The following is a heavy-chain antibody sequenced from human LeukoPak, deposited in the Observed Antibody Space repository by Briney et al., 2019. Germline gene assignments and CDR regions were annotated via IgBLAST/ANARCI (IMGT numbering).Heavy chain of an antibody. CDR3: ARTIFGVDYYMDV. Sequence: GGSLRLSCAASGFTFSSYAMSWVRQAPGKGLEWVSLISGSGGNTYYADSVKGRFTISRDNSKNTLYLQMNSLRAEDTAVYYCARTIFGVDYYMDVWGKGTTVTVSS. D-gene: IGHD3-3*01. J-gene: IGHJ6*03. CDR2: ISGSGGNT. CDR1: GFTFSSYA. V-gene: IGHV3-23*01.